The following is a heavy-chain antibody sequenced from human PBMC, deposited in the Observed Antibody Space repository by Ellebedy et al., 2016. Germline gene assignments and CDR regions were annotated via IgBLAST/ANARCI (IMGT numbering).Heavy chain of an antibody. CDR1: GGSISDYF. Sequence: SETLSLTCTVSGGSISDYFWSWIRQPAGKGLEWIGRIVSSGSTNYNPSLKRQVSIAVETSNNQFSLNLNSVTAADPAVYYCARGVTPHFDYWGQGILVTVSS. D-gene: IGHD2-21*02. CDR3: ARGVTPHFDY. V-gene: IGHV4-4*07. CDR2: IVSSGST. J-gene: IGHJ4*02.